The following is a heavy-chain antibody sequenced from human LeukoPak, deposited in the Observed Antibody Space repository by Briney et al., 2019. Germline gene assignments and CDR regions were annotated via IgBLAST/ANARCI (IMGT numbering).Heavy chain of an antibody. CDR3: AKVLGAVAGTFDY. V-gene: IGHV3-9*01. D-gene: IGHD6-19*01. J-gene: IGHJ4*02. Sequence: DSVKGRFTISRDNAKNSLYLQMNSLRAEDTALYYCAKVLGAVAGTFDYWGQGTLVTVSS.